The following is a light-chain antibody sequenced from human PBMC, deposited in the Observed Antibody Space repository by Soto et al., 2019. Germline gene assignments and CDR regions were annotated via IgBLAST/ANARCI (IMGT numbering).Light chain of an antibody. V-gene: IGKV1-33*01. CDR2: DAS. CDR1: HHIGNN. J-gene: IGKJ3*01. Sequence: TKMTQSPSSRLASLGARVTILCRAIHHIGNNLNWYQQKPGKAPMPLIYDASNLETGVPSRFSGSGSGTDFTFTISSLQPEDIATYYCQQYDNLPLTFGPGTKVDIK. CDR3: QQYDNLPLT.